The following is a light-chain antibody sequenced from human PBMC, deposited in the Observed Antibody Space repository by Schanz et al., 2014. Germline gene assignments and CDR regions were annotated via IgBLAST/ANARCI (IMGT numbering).Light chain of an antibody. CDR3: QQRSNWRLT. Sequence: EIVMTQSPATLSLSPGEGATLSCRASQGLGSLLAWYQQNPGQGPRLLVYGASTRATGIPARFSGSGSGTDFTLTISSLEPEDFAVYYCQQRSNWRLTFGGGTKVEIK. CDR1: QGLGSL. CDR2: GAS. J-gene: IGKJ4*01. V-gene: IGKV3D-11*01.